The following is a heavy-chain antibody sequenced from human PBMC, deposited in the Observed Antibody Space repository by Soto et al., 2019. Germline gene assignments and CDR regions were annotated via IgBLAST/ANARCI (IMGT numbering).Heavy chain of an antibody. CDR3: ARRTRGTTYDYYYYMDV. CDR1: GFTFGDYA. V-gene: IGHV3-49*03. Sequence: GGSLRLSCTGSGFTFGDYAMSWYRQASGKGLEWVGFIRSKGYGGTAEYAASVKGRFTISRDDSKSIAYLQMNSLKTEDTAVYYCARRTRGTTYDYYYYMDVWGKGTTVTVSS. D-gene: IGHD1-1*01. CDR2: IRSKGYGGTA. J-gene: IGHJ6*03.